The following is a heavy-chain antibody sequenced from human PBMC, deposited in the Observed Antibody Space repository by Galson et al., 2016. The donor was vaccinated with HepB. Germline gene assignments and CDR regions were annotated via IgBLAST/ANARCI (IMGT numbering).Heavy chain of an antibody. CDR3: ARARSGSAGGTTVGAPYFDY. D-gene: IGHD6-13*01. CDR2: IHYSGSS. CDR1: GDSISSYF. Sequence: SETLSLTCSVSGDSISSYFWSWIRQPPGKGLEWIGYIHYSGSSKYSPSLQSRVTMSIDTSKNQFSLKLSSVTAADTAVYYCARARSGSAGGTTVGAPYFDYWGQGTLVTVSS. J-gene: IGHJ4*02. V-gene: IGHV4-59*01.